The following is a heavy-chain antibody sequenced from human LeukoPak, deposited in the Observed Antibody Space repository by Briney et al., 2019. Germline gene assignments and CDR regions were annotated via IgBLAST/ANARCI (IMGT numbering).Heavy chain of an antibody. CDR1: GFTFRSYG. D-gene: IGHD2-2*01. CDR2: IDSSSRYI. CDR3: ARVGGHCTSTSCPPPDY. V-gene: IGHV3-21*01. Sequence: KSGGSLRLSCAASGFTFRSYGMHWVRQAPGKGLEWVSFIDSSSRYIYQADSVKGRFIISRDNAKSSVFLQMNSLRAEDTAVYYCARVGGHCTSTSCPPPDYWGQGTLVTVSS. J-gene: IGHJ4*02.